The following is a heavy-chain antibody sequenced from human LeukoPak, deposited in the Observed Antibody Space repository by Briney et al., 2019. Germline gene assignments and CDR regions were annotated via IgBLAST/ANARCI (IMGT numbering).Heavy chain of an antibody. V-gene: IGHV3-23*01. J-gene: IGHJ4*02. CDR1: GFTFSTYA. Sequence: GGSLRLSCAASGFTFSTYAMSWVRRTPGKGLEWVASLIDTGVTTYYAASVKGRFTISRDNSKNTLYLQMNSLRAEDTAVYYCARESYWGSSAKGFDYWGQGTLVTVSS. CDR3: ARESYWGSSAKGFDY. D-gene: IGHD7-27*01. CDR2: LIDTGVTT.